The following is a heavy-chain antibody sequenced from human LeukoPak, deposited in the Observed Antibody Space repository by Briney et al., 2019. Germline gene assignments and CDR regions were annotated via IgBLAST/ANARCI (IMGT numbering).Heavy chain of an antibody. Sequence: PGGSLRLSCAASGFTFSSYSMKWVRQAPGKGLEWVSSISNSSSYIYYADSVKGRFTISRDNAKNSLYLQMNSLRAEDTAVYYCAREHTAMDDYWGQGTLVTVSS. CDR2: ISNSSSYI. J-gene: IGHJ4*02. D-gene: IGHD5-18*01. V-gene: IGHV3-21*01. CDR3: AREHTAMDDY. CDR1: GFTFSSYS.